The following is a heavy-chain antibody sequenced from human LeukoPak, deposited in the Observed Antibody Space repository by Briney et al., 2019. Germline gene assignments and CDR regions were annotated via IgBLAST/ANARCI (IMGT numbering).Heavy chain of an antibody. Sequence: PGGSLRLSCAASGFTFSSYGMHWVRQAPGKGLEWVAVISYDGSHKYYGDSVKGRLTISRDNSRNTLYLQMNSLRAEDTAMYYCAKDTPFESYYYDNSGYYLSGPLDYWGQGTLVTVSS. CDR1: GFTFSSYG. J-gene: IGHJ4*02. D-gene: IGHD3-22*01. V-gene: IGHV3-30*18. CDR3: AKDTPFESYYYDNSGYYLSGPLDY. CDR2: ISYDGSHK.